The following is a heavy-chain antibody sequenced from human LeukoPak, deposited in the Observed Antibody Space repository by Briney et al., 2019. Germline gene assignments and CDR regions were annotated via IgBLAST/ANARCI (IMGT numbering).Heavy chain of an antibody. D-gene: IGHD3-22*01. CDR2: TSSGSVTI. V-gene: IGHV3-48*02. Sequence: GGSLRLSCAASGFIFSDYSMNWVRQAPGKGLEWLSYTSSGSVTIYYADSVKGRFTISRDNAKNSLYLQMNSLRDEDTAVYYCVRDQGSQKIVVVPHGMDVWGQGTTVTVSS. CDR3: VRDQGSQKIVVVPHGMDV. J-gene: IGHJ6*02. CDR1: GFIFSDYS.